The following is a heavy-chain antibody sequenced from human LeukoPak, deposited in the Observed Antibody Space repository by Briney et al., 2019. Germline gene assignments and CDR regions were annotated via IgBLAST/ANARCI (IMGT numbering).Heavy chain of an antibody. CDR2: IYYSGST. CDR3: ARADDSSGSFDY. J-gene: IGHJ4*02. D-gene: IGHD3-22*01. Sequence: PSETLSLTCTVSGGSISNYYWSWIRQPPGKGLEWIGYIYYSGSTSYNPSLKSRVTISVDTSKNQFSLKLSSVTAADTAVYYCARADDSSGSFDYWGQGTLVTVSS. CDR1: GGSISNYY. V-gene: IGHV4-59*01.